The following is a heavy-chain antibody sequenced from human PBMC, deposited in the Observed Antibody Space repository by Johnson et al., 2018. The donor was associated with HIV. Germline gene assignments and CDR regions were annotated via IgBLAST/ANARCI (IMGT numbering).Heavy chain of an antibody. J-gene: IGHJ3*02. CDR3: ARRALHYDVLTAIVVFDI. CDR1: GFTFSDYY. CDR2: ISSSGTII. V-gene: IGHV3-11*04. D-gene: IGHD3-9*01. Sequence: VQLVESGGGLVKPGGSLRLSCAASGFTFSDYYMSWIRQAPGKGLEWVSYISSSGTIIYYVDSVKGRFTISRDNAKNSLYLQMNSLTAADTAVYYCARRALHYDVLTAIVVFDIWDQGTMVTFSS.